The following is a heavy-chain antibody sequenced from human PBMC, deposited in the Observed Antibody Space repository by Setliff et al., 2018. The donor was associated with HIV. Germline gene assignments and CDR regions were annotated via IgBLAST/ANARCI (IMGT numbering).Heavy chain of an antibody. CDR1: GGAFSGYY. D-gene: IGHD3-3*01. Sequence: SETLSLTCAVYGGAFSGYYWSWIRQPPGKGLEWIGEINHGGSTDSNPSLKSRVTISVDTSKNQFSLNLTSVTAADTAVYYCARVASYDFWSGYLHYFDYWGQGTPVTVSS. V-gene: IGHV4-34*01. CDR3: ARVASYDFWSGYLHYFDY. J-gene: IGHJ4*02. CDR2: INHGGST.